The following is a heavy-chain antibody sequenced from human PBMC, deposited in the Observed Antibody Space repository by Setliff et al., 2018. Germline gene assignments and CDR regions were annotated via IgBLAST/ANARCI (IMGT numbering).Heavy chain of an antibody. CDR2: INQRGSER. CDR1: GFTSSNYW. CDR3: ATDQNRAFED. J-gene: IGHJ4*02. Sequence: PGGSLRLSCAASGFTSSNYWMNWVRQAPGKGPEWVANINQRGSERNYVDSVKGRFTISRDNAKNSLYLQMSSLRADDTAVYYCATDQNRAFEDWGQGVLVTVSS. V-gene: IGHV3-7*03.